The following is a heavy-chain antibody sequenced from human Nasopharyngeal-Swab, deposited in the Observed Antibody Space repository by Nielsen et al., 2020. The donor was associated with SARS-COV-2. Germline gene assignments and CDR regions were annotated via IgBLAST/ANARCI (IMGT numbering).Heavy chain of an antibody. Sequence: GESLKISCATSGFTFNTYAMNWVRQAPGRGLEWVSHINGVSDLIYYADSVQGRFTISRDNAGNSVYLQMGSLRVEDTAIYYCVRDNNWAFDYWGQGTLVTVSS. CDR1: GFTFNTYA. CDR2: INGVSDLI. J-gene: IGHJ4*02. V-gene: IGHV3-48*01. CDR3: VRDNNWAFDY. D-gene: IGHD1-1*01.